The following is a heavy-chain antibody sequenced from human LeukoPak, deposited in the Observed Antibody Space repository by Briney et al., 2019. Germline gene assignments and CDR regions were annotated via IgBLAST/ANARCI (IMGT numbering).Heavy chain of an antibody. CDR1: GYIFISYG. CDR2: ISAYNGNT. J-gene: IGHJ4*02. Sequence: ASVKVSCKASGYIFISYGISWVRQAPGQGLEWMGWISAYNGNTNYAQKLQGRVTMTTDTSTSTAYMELRSLRSDDTAVYYCARALTRVAGASKTNFDYWGQGTLVTVSS. V-gene: IGHV1-18*01. CDR3: ARALTRVAGASKTNFDY. D-gene: IGHD6-19*01.